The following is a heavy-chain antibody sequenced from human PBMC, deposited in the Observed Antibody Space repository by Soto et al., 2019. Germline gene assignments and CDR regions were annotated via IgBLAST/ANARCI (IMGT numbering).Heavy chain of an antibody. CDR2: IIPIFGTA. CDR3: ARDPARVVLLINYYHYVMDV. CDR1: GGTFSSYA. Sequence: GASVKVSCKASGGTFSSYAISWVRQAPGQGLEWMGGIIPIFGTANYAQKFQGRVTITADESTSTAYMELSSLRSEDTAVYYCARDPARVVLLINYYHYVMDVCGQGSSVTVSS. J-gene: IGHJ6*02. V-gene: IGHV1-69*13. D-gene: IGHD2-8*01.